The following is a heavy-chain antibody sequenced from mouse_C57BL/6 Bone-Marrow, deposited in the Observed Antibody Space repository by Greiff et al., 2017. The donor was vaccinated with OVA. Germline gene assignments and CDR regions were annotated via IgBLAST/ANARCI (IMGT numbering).Heavy chain of an antibody. D-gene: IGHD1-1*01. CDR3: ATGRYGSRGGYFDV. CDR1: GYTFTDYN. CDR2: INPNNGGT. V-gene: IGHV1-18*01. J-gene: IGHJ1*03. Sequence: EVQLQQSGPELVKPGASVKIPCKASGYTFTDYNMDWVKQSHGKSLEWIGDINPNNGGTIYNQKFKGKATLTVDKSSSTAYMELRSLTSEDTAVYYCATGRYGSRGGYFDVWGTGTTVTVSS.